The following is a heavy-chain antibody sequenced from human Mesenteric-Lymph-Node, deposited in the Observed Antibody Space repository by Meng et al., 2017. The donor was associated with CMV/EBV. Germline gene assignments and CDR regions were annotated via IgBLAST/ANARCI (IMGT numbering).Heavy chain of an antibody. J-gene: IGHJ4*02. V-gene: IGHV3-30*02. CDR2: IRSDGSDE. CDR3: AKGSKQLALSEFGYYFDY. D-gene: IGHD6-6*01. CDR1: GFTFSISG. Sequence: GESLKISCAASGFTFSISGMHWVRQAPGKGLEWVALIRSDGSDEYYADSVKGRFTISRDNSKNTLYLQMNSLRAEDTAVYYCAKGSKQLALSEFGYYFDYWGQGTLVTVSS.